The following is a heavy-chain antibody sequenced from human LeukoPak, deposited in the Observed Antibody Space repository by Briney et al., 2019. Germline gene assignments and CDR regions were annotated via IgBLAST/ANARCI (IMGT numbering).Heavy chain of an antibody. V-gene: IGHV3-23*01. D-gene: IGHD6-13*01. J-gene: IGHJ4*02. CDR3: ARDSEQQLTYYFDY. Sequence: RPGGSLRLSCAASGFTFSSYAMSWVRQAPGKGLEWVSAISGSGGSTYYADSVKGRFTISRDNSKNTLYLQMNSLRAEDTAVYYCARDSEQQLTYYFDYWGQGTLVTVSS. CDR2: ISGSGGST. CDR1: GFTFSSYA.